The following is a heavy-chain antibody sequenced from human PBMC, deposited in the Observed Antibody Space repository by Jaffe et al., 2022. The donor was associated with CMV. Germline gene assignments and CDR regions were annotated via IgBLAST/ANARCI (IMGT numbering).Heavy chain of an antibody. J-gene: IGHJ4*02. D-gene: IGHD3-22*01. CDR3: ARSGYYLPFHN. V-gene: IGHV3-74*01. CDR2: INSDASST. Sequence: EVKLVESGGGLVQPGGSLRLSCAASGFTFSNYWMHWVRQAPGKGLVWVSRINSDASSTSYADSVKGRFTISRDNAKNTLFLQMNSLRAEDTAVYYCARSGYYLPFHNWGLGTLVTVSS. CDR1: GFTFSNYW.